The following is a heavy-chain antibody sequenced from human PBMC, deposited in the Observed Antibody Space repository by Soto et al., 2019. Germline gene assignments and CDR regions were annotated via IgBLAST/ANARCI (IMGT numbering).Heavy chain of an antibody. CDR2: IRSKAYGGTT. V-gene: IGHV3-49*03. CDR3: TRGRESWTTVTTVDY. D-gene: IGHD4-17*01. Sequence: GGSLRLSCTASGFTFGDYAMSWFRQAPGKGLEWVGFIRSKAYGGTTEYAASVKGRFTISRDDSKSIAYLQMNSLKTEDTAVYYCTRGRESWTTVTTVDYWGQGTLVTVSS. CDR1: GFTFGDYA. J-gene: IGHJ4*02.